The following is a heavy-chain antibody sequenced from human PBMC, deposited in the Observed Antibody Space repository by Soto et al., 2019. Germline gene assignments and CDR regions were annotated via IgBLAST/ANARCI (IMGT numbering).Heavy chain of an antibody. D-gene: IGHD2-15*01. CDR1: GGSFSGYY. Sequence: SETLSLTCAVYGGSFSGYYWSWIRQPPGKGLEWIGEINHSGSTNYNPSLRSRVTISVDTSKNQFSLKLSSVTAADTAVYYCARDHCSGGSCHDNDEYYGMDVWGQGTTVTVSS. V-gene: IGHV4-34*01. J-gene: IGHJ6*02. CDR2: INHSGST. CDR3: ARDHCSGGSCHDNDEYYGMDV.